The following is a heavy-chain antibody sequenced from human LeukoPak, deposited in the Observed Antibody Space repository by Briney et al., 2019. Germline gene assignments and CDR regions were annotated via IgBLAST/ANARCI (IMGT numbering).Heavy chain of an antibody. J-gene: IGHJ6*02. CDR3: VRGTRVVPAAHPKLYYYYVMDV. D-gene: IGHD2-2*01. Sequence: PSETLSLTCAVYGGSFSGYYWSWIRQPPGKGLEWIGEINHSGSTNYNPSLKSRVTISVDTSKNQFSLKLSSVTAADTAVYYCVRGTRVVPAAHPKLYYYYVMDVWGQGTTVTVSS. CDR1: GGSFSGYY. CDR2: INHSGST. V-gene: IGHV4-34*01.